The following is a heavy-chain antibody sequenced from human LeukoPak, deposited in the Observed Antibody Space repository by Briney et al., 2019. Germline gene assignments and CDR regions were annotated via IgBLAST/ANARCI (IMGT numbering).Heavy chain of an antibody. D-gene: IGHD3-10*01. Sequence: GESLKISCKGSGYSFTSYWIGWVRQMPGKGLEWMGIIYPGDSDTRYSPSFQGQVTISADKSISTAYLQWSSLKASDTAMYYCARTKKNYGSGSYLGYYYMDVWGKGTTVTVSS. J-gene: IGHJ6*03. CDR1: GYSFTSYW. CDR3: ARTKKNYGSGSYLGYYYMDV. V-gene: IGHV5-51*01. CDR2: IYPGDSDT.